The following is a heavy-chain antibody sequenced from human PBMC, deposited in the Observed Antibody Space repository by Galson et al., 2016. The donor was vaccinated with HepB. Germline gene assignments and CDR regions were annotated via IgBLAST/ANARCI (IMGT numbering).Heavy chain of an antibody. CDR1: GFTFSSSA. CDR3: AKNRYFDILNGYSQVDY. Sequence: SLRLSCAASGFTFSSSAMTWVRQAPGKGLEWVSTISGSGGRAYYADSVKGRFTISRDNSKKTLYLQMNSLRTEDTAVYYCAKNRYFDILNGYSQVDYWGQGTLVTVSS. J-gene: IGHJ4*02. D-gene: IGHD3-9*01. CDR2: ISGSGGRA. V-gene: IGHV3-23*01.